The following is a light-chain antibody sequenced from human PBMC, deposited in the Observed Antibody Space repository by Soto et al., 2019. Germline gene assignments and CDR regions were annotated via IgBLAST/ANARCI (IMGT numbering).Light chain of an antibody. J-gene: IGKJ1*01. CDR2: DAS. V-gene: IGKV3-11*01. CDR3: QQRSNWPGT. CDR1: QSVRSD. Sequence: EIVLTQSPATLSLSPGERATLSCWASQSVRSDLAWYQQKPGQAPGLLIYDASNRATAIPARFSGSGSGTDFTLTISSLEPEDFAVYYCQQRSNWPGTFGQGTKVDIK.